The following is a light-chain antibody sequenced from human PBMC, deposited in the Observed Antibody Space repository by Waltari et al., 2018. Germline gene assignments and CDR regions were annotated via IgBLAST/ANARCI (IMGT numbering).Light chain of an antibody. CDR1: ANDLGGYNS. J-gene: IGLJ3*02. CDR2: DVS. Sequence: QSPLNPTASGPGSPGHSITISFPRTANDLGGYNSVAWYQQRPGKAPKLIIFDVSGGPSGISNRFSGSKFGNTASLTISGLQPEDEADYYCCSFTSSSTWVFGGGTKLTVL. CDR3: CSFTSSSTWV. V-gene: IGLV2-14*01.